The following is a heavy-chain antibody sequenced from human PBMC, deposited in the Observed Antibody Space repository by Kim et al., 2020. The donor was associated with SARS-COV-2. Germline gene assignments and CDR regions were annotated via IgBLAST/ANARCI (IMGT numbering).Heavy chain of an antibody. D-gene: IGHD6-19*01. V-gene: IGHV3-7*01. CDR3: ARDRSSGWYFDY. J-gene: IGHJ4*02. Sequence: YYVDSVKGRFTISRDNAKNSLYLQMNSLRAEDTAVYYCARDRSSGWYFDYWGQGTLVTVSS.